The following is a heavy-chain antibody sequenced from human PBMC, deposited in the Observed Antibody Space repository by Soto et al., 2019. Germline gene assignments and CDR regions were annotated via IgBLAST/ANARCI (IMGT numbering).Heavy chain of an antibody. D-gene: IGHD6-19*01. CDR3: ARAHVMVVAGSNFDY. CDR1: GYSITRSS. Sequence: EILSLTFSLSGYSITRSSWGWIRQSPGKVPEWIASIYHGGTTFYNPSLKSRITISVDTSNNQFSLKLTSMTAADTAVYYCARAHVMVVAGSNFDYWGHGTLVTVSS. CDR2: IYHGGTT. J-gene: IGHJ4*01. V-gene: IGHV4-38-2*02.